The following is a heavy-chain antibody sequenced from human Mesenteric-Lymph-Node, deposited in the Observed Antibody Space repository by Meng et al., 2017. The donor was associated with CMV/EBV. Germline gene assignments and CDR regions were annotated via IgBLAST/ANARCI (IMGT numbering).Heavy chain of an antibody. CDR3: ARSPGFWSLDY. V-gene: IGHV3-11*01. CDR1: GFTFSDHY. D-gene: IGHD2-8*02. CDR2: ASGGGSNI. J-gene: IGHJ4*02. Sequence: GGSLRLSCAASGFTFSDHYMSWIRQAPGKGLEWVSYASGGGSNIYYADSVKGRFTMSRDNAKNSLYLHMNSLRAEDTAVYYCARSPGFWSLDYWGRGTLVTVSS.